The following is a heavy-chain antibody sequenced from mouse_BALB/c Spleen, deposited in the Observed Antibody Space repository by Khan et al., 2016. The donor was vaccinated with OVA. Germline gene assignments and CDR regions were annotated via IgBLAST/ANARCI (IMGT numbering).Heavy chain of an antibody. Sequence: VQLQQSGPELMKPGASVKISCKASGYSFTTSYIHWVKQSHGKSLEWIGYIDPFNDDTNYNQKFKGKATLTVDKSSSTAYMHLSSLTSEDSAVYDCARHGSIFWFAYWGQGTLVTVSA. CDR2: IDPFNDDT. V-gene: IGHV1S135*01. CDR3: ARHGSIFWFAY. J-gene: IGHJ3*01. D-gene: IGHD1-1*01. CDR1: GYSFTTSY.